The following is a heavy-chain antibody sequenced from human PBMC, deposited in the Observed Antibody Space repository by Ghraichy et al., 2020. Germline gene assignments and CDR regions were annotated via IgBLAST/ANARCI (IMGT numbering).Heavy chain of an antibody. D-gene: IGHD3-3*01. Sequence: ASVKVSCKASGYTFTSYDINWVRQATGQGLEWMGWMNPNSGNTGYAQKFQGRVTMTRNTSISIAYMELSSLRSEDTAVYYCARTPGRDFWSGYYKGRYFFDYWGQGTLVTVSS. V-gene: IGHV1-8*01. CDR2: MNPNSGNT. J-gene: IGHJ4*02. CDR3: ARTPGRDFWSGYYKGRYFFDY. CDR1: GYTFTSYD.